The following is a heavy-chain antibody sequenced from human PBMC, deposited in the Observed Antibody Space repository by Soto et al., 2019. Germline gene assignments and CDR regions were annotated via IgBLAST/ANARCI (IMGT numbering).Heavy chain of an antibody. CDR2: IIPIFGTA. CDR3: ARDPDDSSGYYLLVY. Sequence: SVKVSFKASGGTFSSYAISWLRQAPGQGLEWMGGIIPIFGTANYAQKFQGRVTITADESTSTAYMELSSLRSEDTAVYYCARDPDDSSGYYLLVYWGQGTLVTVSS. D-gene: IGHD3-22*01. J-gene: IGHJ4*02. V-gene: IGHV1-69*13. CDR1: GGTFSSYA.